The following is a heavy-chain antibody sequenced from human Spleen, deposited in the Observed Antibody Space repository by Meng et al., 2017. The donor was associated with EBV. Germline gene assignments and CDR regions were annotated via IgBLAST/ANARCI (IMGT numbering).Heavy chain of an antibody. V-gene: IGHV1-3*01. D-gene: IGHD3-22*01. Sequence: QVQFLESGAEVKKPGASVKVSCKASGHSFTSYGIHWVRQAPGQRLEWMGWINVGNGNTKYSQKFQGRVTINRDTSASTAYMELSSLRSEDTAVYYCARDLGIYDTSGYYHSDWYFDLWGRGTLVTVSS. CDR2: INVGNGNT. CDR1: GHSFTSYG. J-gene: IGHJ2*01. CDR3: ARDLGIYDTSGYYHSDWYFDL.